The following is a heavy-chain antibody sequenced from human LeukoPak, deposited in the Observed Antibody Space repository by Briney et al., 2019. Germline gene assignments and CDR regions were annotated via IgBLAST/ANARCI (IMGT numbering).Heavy chain of an antibody. D-gene: IGHD4-17*01. J-gene: IGHJ6*02. CDR3: AAALTVTTGSAYFGMDV. V-gene: IGHV1-58*01. CDR1: GFTFDTSA. CDR2: IVVASVNT. Sequence: GASVKVSCKASGFTFDTSAVQWVRQARGQRLEWIGWIVVASVNTNYAQKFQERVTITRDMSTSTAYMELSSLRSEDTAVYYCAAALTVTTGSAYFGMDVWGQGTTVTVSS.